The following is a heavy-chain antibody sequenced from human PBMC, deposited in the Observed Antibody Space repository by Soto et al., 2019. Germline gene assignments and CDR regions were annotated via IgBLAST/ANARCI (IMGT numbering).Heavy chain of an antibody. J-gene: IGHJ4*02. Sequence: ASVKVSCKACGYTFTSYDINWVRQATGQGLEWMGRMNPNSGSTSYAQKFQGRVTMTRDTSTSTVYMELSSLRSEDTAAYYCARGVEMATIYGIFFPWNSYYFDYWGQGTLVTVSS. CDR3: ARGVEMATIYGIFFPWNSYYFDY. D-gene: IGHD5-12*01. V-gene: IGHV1-8*01. CDR2: MNPNSGST. CDR1: GYTFTSYD.